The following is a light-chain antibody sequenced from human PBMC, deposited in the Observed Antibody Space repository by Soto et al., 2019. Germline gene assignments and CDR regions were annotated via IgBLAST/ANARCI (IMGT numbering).Light chain of an antibody. CDR1: QTISSW. Sequence: IQMTPSPSTLSGSVGDRVTITCRASQTISSWLAWYQQKPGKAPTLLIYKASTLTSGVPSRFSGSGSGTEFTLTISSLQPDDFATYYCQHYNSYSEAFGQGTKVELK. V-gene: IGKV1-5*03. J-gene: IGKJ1*01. CDR2: KAS. CDR3: QHYNSYSEA.